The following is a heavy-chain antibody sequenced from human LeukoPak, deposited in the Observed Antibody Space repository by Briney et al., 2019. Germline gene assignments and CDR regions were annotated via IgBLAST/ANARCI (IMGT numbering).Heavy chain of an antibody. CDR1: GFSFSYYG. CDR3: AKDYSDSSGYFRVPHVFDF. D-gene: IGHD3-22*01. J-gene: IGHJ4*02. CDR2: ISGRGGSGRST. Sequence: GGSLRLSCAASGFSFSYYGMSWVRQAPGKGLEWVSAISGRGGSGRSTYYADSVKGRFTISRDNSKNTLYLQMNSLRAEDTAVYYCAKDYSDSSGYFRVPHVFDFWGQGTLVTVSS. V-gene: IGHV3-23*01.